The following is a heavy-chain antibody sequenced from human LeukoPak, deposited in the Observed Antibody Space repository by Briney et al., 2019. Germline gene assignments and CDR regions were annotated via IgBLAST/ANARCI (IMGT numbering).Heavy chain of an antibody. CDR2: IYTSGST. CDR3: AGQEREYSSFSDYYYMDV. Sequence: SETLSLTRTVSGGSISSYYWSWIRQPPGKGLEWIGYIYTSGSTNYNPSLKSRVTISVDTSKNQFSLKLSSVTAADTAVYYCAGQEREYSSFSDYYYMDVWGKGTTVTISS. J-gene: IGHJ6*03. V-gene: IGHV4-4*09. D-gene: IGHD6-6*01. CDR1: GGSISSYY.